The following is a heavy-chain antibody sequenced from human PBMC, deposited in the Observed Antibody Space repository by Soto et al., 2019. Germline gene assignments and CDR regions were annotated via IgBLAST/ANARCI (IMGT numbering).Heavy chain of an antibody. V-gene: IGHV3-30*04. Sequence: QPGGSLRLSCAASGFAFSSYVLHWVRQAPGKGLEWVAGVSFDGSNEYYGDSVRGRFTISRDNSNNTLYLQMNSLREEDTAVYYCARPVTVGYTTSFDDWGQGTRVTVSS. J-gene: IGHJ4*02. CDR3: ARPVTVGYTTSFDD. D-gene: IGHD1-26*01. CDR1: GFAFSSYV. CDR2: VSFDGSNE.